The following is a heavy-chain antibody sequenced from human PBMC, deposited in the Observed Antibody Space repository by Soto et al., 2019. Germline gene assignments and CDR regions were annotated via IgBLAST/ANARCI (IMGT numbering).Heavy chain of an antibody. D-gene: IGHD3-16*02. CDR1: GFTFSDYL. V-gene: IGHV3-11*01. J-gene: IGHJ3*02. CDR3: ATDIDHAAAFEI. CDR2: ISPTGNTK. Sequence: QAQLVESGGGLVRPGGSLRLSCAASGFTFSDYLLSWIRQAPGKGLEWIAYISPTGNTKYYADSVKGRFTVSRDNAKNSLYLPLNQLRVEDPAIYYCATDIDHAAAFEIWVQGTLVIVSS.